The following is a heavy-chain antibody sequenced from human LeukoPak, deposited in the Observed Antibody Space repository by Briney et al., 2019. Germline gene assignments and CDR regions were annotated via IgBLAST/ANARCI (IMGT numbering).Heavy chain of an antibody. D-gene: IGHD6-6*01. Sequence: GGSLRLSCAASGFTFSSYAMSWVRQAPGKGLEWVSAISGSGGSTYYADSVKGRFTISRDNSKNTLYLQMNSLRAEDTAVYYCAKDREYSSSWTDSFDYWGQGILVTVSS. J-gene: IGHJ4*02. CDR3: AKDREYSSSWTDSFDY. V-gene: IGHV3-23*01. CDR1: GFTFSSYA. CDR2: ISGSGGST.